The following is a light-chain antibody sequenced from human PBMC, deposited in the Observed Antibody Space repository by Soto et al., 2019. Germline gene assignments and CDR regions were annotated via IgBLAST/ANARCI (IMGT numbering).Light chain of an antibody. J-gene: IGKJ4*01. CDR3: QQIYTIPLT. CDR2: AAS. Sequence: DIPMTQSPASLSASVGDRVTITCRASQSISSYLNWYQQKPGKAPKLLIYAASSLQSGVPPRFSGGGGGTDFTLTISSLQPEDFASYYCQQIYTIPLTFGGGTKVDIK. V-gene: IGKV1-39*01. CDR1: QSISSY.